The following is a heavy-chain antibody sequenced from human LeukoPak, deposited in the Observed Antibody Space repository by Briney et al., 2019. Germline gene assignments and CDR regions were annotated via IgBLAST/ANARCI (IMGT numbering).Heavy chain of an antibody. CDR2: IYSSGST. Sequence: PSETLSLTCTVSGGSISSSSYYWGWIRQPPGKGLEWIGSIYSSGSTYYNPSLRSRVTISVDTSKNQFSLKLSSVTAADTAVYYCARVGWSFGYTSWYFDPWGRGTLVTVSS. D-gene: IGHD5-24*01. V-gene: IGHV4-39*07. CDR1: GGSISSSSYY. J-gene: IGHJ2*01. CDR3: ARVGWSFGYTSWYFDP.